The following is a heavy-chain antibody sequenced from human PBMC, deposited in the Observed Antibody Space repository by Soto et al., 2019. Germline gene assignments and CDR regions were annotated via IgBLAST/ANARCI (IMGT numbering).Heavy chain of an antibody. CDR2: ISWDAVGM. CDR3: ARDMYSGSYLLATALDV. CDR1: GFTFDDHA. J-gene: IGHJ3*01. D-gene: IGHD1-26*01. Sequence: ELQLVESGGGSVKPGTSLRLSCAASGFTFDDHAMHWVRQTPGKGLEWVAGISWDAVGMGYADSVKGRVTISRDNDKKSVYLQMNSLRPEETAVYCWARDMYSGSYLLATALDVWGQGTMVTISS. V-gene: IGHV3-9*01.